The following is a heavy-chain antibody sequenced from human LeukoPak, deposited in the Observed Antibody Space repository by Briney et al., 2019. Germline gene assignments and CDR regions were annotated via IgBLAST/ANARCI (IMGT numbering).Heavy chain of an antibody. D-gene: IGHD3-22*01. CDR1: GFTFDDYA. Sequence: GRSLRLSCAPSGFTFDDYAMHWVRQAPGKGLEWGSGISWNSGSIGYADSVKGRFTISRDNAKNSLYLQMNSLRAEDTALYYCAKAFSSYYDSSGPLDYWGQGTLVTVSS. CDR3: AKAFSSYYDSSGPLDY. CDR2: ISWNSGSI. J-gene: IGHJ4*02. V-gene: IGHV3-9*01.